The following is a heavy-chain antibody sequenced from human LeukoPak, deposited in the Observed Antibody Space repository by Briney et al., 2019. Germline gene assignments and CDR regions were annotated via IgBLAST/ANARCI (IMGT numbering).Heavy chain of an antibody. J-gene: IGHJ4*02. CDR3: AKDQAGTWGLDY. V-gene: IGHV3-30*02. CDR2: VRPDGSSN. Sequence: GGSLRLSCAESGFTLSNFGMHWVRQAPGKGLEWVAFVRPDGSSNYYADSVKGRFTISRDISKNTLYLQMNSLRAEDTAFYYCAKDQAGTWGLDYWGQGTLVTVSS. D-gene: IGHD3-10*01. CDR1: GFTLSNFG.